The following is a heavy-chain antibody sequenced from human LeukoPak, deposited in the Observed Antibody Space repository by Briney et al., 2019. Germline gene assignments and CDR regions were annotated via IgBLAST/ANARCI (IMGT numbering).Heavy chain of an antibody. D-gene: IGHD3-22*01. Sequence: RASQTLSLTCTVSGGSISSYYWSWIRQPPGKGLEWIGYIYYSGSTNYNPSLKSRVTISVDTSKNQFSLKLSSVTAADTAVYYCARPSTTMIVPNWYFDLWGRGTLVTVSS. CDR2: IYYSGST. V-gene: IGHV4-59*08. CDR1: GGSISSYY. CDR3: ARPSTTMIVPNWYFDL. J-gene: IGHJ2*01.